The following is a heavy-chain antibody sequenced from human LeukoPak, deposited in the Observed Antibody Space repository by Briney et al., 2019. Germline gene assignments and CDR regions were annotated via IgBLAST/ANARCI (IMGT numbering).Heavy chain of an antibody. V-gene: IGHV3-21*01. J-gene: IGHJ4*02. CDR1: GFTFSSYS. D-gene: IGHD3-22*01. Sequence: GGSVRLYCAVSGFTFSSYSMNWARQAPGKGLEWLSSISSSSSYIYYADPVKGRFTISRDNAKNSLYLQMSSLRAEDTAVYYCASEYYYDSSGYYYVSSYFDYWGQGTLVTVSS. CDR3: ASEYYYDSSGYYYVSSYFDY. CDR2: ISSSSSYI.